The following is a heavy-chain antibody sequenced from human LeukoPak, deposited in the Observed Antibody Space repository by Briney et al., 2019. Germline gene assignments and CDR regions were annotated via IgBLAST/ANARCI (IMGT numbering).Heavy chain of an antibody. V-gene: IGHV3-20*04. Sequence: PGGSLRLSGSASGFSFDDYGMTWLPHAPGQGRVGVADINWNGANVGYADSVKGRFNISRDNSKNSLYLQMNSLGAEDTALYYCARGIKVVAGVTGWFDPWGQGTMVTVSS. CDR3: ARGIKVVAGVTGWFDP. CDR1: GFSFDDYG. D-gene: IGHD2-15*01. J-gene: IGHJ5*02. CDR2: INWNGANV.